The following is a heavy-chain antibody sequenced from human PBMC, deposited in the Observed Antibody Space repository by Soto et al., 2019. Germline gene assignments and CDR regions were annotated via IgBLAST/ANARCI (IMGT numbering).Heavy chain of an antibody. J-gene: IGHJ5*02. CDR3: ARDHNYDFWSGYPQNWFDP. CDR1: GGSISSYY. D-gene: IGHD3-3*01. CDR2: IYYSGST. V-gene: IGHV4-59*01. Sequence: PSETLSLTCTVSGGSISSYYWSCIRQPPGKGLEWIGYIYYSGSTNYNPSLKSRVTISVDTSKNQFSLKLSSVTAADTAVYYCARDHNYDFWSGYPQNWFDPWGQGTLVTVSS.